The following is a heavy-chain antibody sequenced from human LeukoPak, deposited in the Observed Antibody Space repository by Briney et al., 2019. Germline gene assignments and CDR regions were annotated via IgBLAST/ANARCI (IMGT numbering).Heavy chain of an antibody. J-gene: IGHJ4*02. CDR2: MSGSGGYT. Sequence: PGGSLRLSCAASGFTFSSYAMSWVRQAPGTGLQWVSSMSGSGGYTYYADSVKGRFTIYRDDSKNTLYLEMNSLRAEDTAVYYCAKDYGQWVSPGRLFGYWGQGTLVSVSS. V-gene: IGHV3-23*01. D-gene: IGHD6-19*01. CDR1: GFTFSSYA. CDR3: AKDYGQWVSPGRLFGY.